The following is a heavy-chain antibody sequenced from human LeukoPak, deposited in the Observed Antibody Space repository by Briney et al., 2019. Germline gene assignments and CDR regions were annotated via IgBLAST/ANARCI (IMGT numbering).Heavy chain of an antibody. Sequence: GGSLRLSCAASGFTFSSYAMHWVRQAPGKGLEWVAVISYDGSNKYYADSVKGRFTISRDSSKNTLYLQMNSLRAEDTAVYYCAFGSSSSGRGYNWFDPWGQGTLVTVSS. J-gene: IGHJ5*02. D-gene: IGHD6-6*01. CDR1: GFTFSSYA. CDR2: ISYDGSNK. V-gene: IGHV3-30-3*01. CDR3: AFGSSSSGRGYNWFDP.